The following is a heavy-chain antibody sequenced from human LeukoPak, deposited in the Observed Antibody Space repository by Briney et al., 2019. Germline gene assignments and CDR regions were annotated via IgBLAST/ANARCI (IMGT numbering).Heavy chain of an antibody. CDR1: GGTFSSYA. D-gene: IGHD6-13*01. V-gene: IGHV1-69*13. CDR3: ARVLGYSSSSVGWFDP. CDR2: IIPIFGTA. Sequence: ASVKVSCKASGGTFSSYAISWVRQAPGQGLEWMGGIIPIFGTANYAQKFQGRVTITADESTSTAYMELSSLRSEDTAVYHCARVLGYSSSSVGWFDPWGQGTLVTVSS. J-gene: IGHJ5*02.